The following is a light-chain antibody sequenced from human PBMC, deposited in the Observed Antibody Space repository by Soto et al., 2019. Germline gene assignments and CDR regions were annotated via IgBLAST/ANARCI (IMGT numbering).Light chain of an antibody. Sequence: QSALTQPPSASGSPGQSVAISCTGTASDIGGYTFVSWYQQHPGKAPKLLIYDVNKRPSAVPDRFSGSKSGNAASLTVSGLQAEDAADYYCSAHGGTKPHVFGTGTKVTVL. V-gene: IGLV2-8*01. J-gene: IGLJ1*01. CDR1: ASDIGGYTF. CDR3: SAHGGTKPHV. CDR2: DVN.